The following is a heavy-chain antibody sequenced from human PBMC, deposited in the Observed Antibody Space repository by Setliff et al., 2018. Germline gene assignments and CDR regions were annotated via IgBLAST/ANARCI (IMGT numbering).Heavy chain of an antibody. CDR3: ARSIALFGVDVVSCYFDH. CDR1: GSTFTDYG. Sequence: ASVQVSCKASGSTFTDYGLSWVRQAPGQGPEWMGRISASNGQTRYTEELQGRVTMTTDTSTSTAYMDLRSLRSDDTAVYYCARSIALFGVDVVSCYFDHWGQGTLVTVSS. D-gene: IGHD3-3*01. J-gene: IGHJ4*02. CDR2: ISASNGQT. V-gene: IGHV1-18*01.